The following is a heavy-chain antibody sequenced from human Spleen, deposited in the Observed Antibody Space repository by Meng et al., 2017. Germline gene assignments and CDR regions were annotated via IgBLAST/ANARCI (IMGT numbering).Heavy chain of an antibody. V-gene: IGHV4-34*01. CDR3: ARGPTTMAHDFDY. Sequence: QGQLQQGGVGLLTPSETLSLTWVVSGGSFSDYYWSWIRQPPGKGLEWIGEINHSGSTNYNPSLESRATISVDTSQNNLSLKLSSVTAADSAVYYCARGPTTMAHDFDYWGQGTLVTVSS. J-gene: IGHJ4*02. CDR1: GGSFSDYY. CDR2: INHSGST. D-gene: IGHD4-11*01.